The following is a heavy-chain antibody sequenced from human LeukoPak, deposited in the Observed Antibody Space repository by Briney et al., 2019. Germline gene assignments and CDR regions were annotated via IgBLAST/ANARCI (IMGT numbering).Heavy chain of an antibody. J-gene: IGHJ3*02. CDR2: IYYGGST. V-gene: IGHV3-53*01. Sequence: PGGSLRLSCAASGFLVSSNYMGWVRQAPGKGLEWVSVIYYGGSTYYADSVKGRFTISRDNSKNTVYLQMNTLGAEDTAVYYCARGSYSSGWLDDAFDIWGQGTMVTVSS. CDR1: GFLVSSNY. CDR3: ARGSYSSGWLDDAFDI. D-gene: IGHD6-19*01.